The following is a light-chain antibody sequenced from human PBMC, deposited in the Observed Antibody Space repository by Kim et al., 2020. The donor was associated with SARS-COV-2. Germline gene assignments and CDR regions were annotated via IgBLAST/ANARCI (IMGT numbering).Light chain of an antibody. V-gene: IGKV3-15*01. CDR3: QHYDSWPT. CDR1: RSVGSN. J-gene: IGKJ4*01. Sequence: SLTPGNRFTLSCRASRSVGSNLAWYQLKPGQAPRLLIYGASITATGVPARFSGRGSGTDFTLTINSLQSEDCAIYFCQHYDSWPTFGGGTKVDIK. CDR2: GAS.